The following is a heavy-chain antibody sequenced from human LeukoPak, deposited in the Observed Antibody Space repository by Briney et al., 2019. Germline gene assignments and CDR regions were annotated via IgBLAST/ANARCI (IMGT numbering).Heavy chain of an antibody. D-gene: IGHD1-26*01. J-gene: IGHJ4*02. CDR1: GFTFDNYA. Sequence: GGSLRLSCAASGFTFDNYAMSWVRQAPGKGLEWVSVISGSGYYSYYADSVKGRFTVSRDNSKTTLYLQMNSLRADDTAVYYCAKGGPTGSNYFDFWGQGTLVTVSS. CDR2: ISGSGYYS. V-gene: IGHV3-23*01. CDR3: AKGGPTGSNYFDF.